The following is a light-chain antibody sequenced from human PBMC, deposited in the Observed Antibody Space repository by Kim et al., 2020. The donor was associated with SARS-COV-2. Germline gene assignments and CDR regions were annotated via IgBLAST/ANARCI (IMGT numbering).Light chain of an antibody. CDR1: QSVGNF. CDR2: DAF. V-gene: IGKV3-11*01. CDR3: QQRDKWPLT. Sequence: SLSPGERATLACRASQSVGNFLAWYQQKPGQSPRLLIYDAFNRATGIPDRFRGSGSGTDFTLTISGLEPEDFAVYYCQQRDKWPLTFGGGTKLEI. J-gene: IGKJ4*01.